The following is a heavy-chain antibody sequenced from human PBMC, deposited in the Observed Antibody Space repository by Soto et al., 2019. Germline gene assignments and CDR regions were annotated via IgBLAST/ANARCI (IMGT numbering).Heavy chain of an antibody. CDR3: AKGHSSYYYYYMDV. CDR2: ISGSGGST. Sequence: EVQLLESGGGLVQPGGSLRLSCAASGFTFSSYAMSWVCQAPGKGLEWVSAISGSGGSTYYADSVKGRFTISRDNSKNTLYLQMNSLRAEDTAVYYCAKGHSSYYYYYMDVWGKGTTVTVSS. CDR1: GFTFSSYA. D-gene: IGHD6-13*01. J-gene: IGHJ6*03. V-gene: IGHV3-23*01.